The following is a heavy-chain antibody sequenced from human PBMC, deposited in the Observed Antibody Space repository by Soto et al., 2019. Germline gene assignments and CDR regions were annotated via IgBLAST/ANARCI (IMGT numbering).Heavy chain of an antibody. CDR3: VKDRAGYSAFDY. CDR1: GFTFSIYG. D-gene: IGHD5-18*01. CDR2: ISYDGSNK. V-gene: IGHV3-30*18. J-gene: IGHJ4*02. Sequence: HPGGSLRLSCAASGFTFSIYGMHCVRQAPGKGLEWVAIISYDGSNKYYGDSVKGRFTISRDNSKNTLYLQVNSLRPEDTAVYYCVKDRAGYSAFDYWGQGTLVTVSS.